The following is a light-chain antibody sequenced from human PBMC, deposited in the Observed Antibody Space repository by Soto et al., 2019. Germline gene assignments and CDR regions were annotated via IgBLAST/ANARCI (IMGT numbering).Light chain of an antibody. J-gene: IGLJ2*01. CDR3: SSYRYNRDVL. Sequence: QSVLTQPASVSGSPGQSITISCTGTSSDVGGYNYVSWYQHHPGKAPRLMIYDVSNRPSGVSNRFSGYKSANPASLTISVLEAEDEADYYCSSYRYNRDVLFGGGTTLTVL. V-gene: IGLV2-14*03. CDR2: DVS. CDR1: SSDVGGYNY.